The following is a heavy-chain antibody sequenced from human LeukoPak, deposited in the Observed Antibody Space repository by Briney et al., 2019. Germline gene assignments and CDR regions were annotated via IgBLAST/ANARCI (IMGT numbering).Heavy chain of an antibody. CDR2: VSHNGST. CDR1: GGSFKNHF. J-gene: IGHJ3*01. CDR3: ARDQSFEMDAFDV. D-gene: IGHD5-24*01. Sequence: SETLSLTCAVYGGSFKNHFWTWIRQAPGKGLEWIGEVSHNGSTVYNPSLESRITISVDTSKKQFSLRVNSVTVAGAAVYYCARDQSFEMDAFDVWGQGTMVTVSS. V-gene: IGHV4-34*01.